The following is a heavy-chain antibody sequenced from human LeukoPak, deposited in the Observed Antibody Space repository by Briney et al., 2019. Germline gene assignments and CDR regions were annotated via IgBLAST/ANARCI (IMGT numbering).Heavy chain of an antibody. CDR1: GFTFSGSA. D-gene: IGHD3-16*01. CDR2: IRSKANSYAT. V-gene: IGHV3-73*01. J-gene: IGHJ4*02. CDR3: TRLDDYVWGSLVAYS. Sequence: GGSLRLSCAASGFTFSGSAMHWVRQASGKGLEWVGRIRSKANSYATAYAASVKGRFTISRDDSKNTAYLQMNSLKTEDTAVYYCTRLDDYVWGSLVAYSWGQGTLVTVSS.